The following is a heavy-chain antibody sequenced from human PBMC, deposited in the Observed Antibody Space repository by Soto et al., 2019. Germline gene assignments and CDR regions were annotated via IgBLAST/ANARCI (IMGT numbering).Heavy chain of an antibody. CDR1: GYSVSSNSAA. Sequence: SQNLSLTCAISGYSVSSNSAAWNWISQSPSRGLEWLGRTYYRSKWYNDYAVSVKSRITINPDTSKNQFSLQLNSVTPEDTAVYYCARSTYSRSWRNYYHHGMNVWGQGTTVTGSS. CDR2: TYYRSKWYN. V-gene: IGHV6-1*01. CDR3: ARSTYSRSWRNYYHHGMNV. D-gene: IGHD6-13*01. J-gene: IGHJ6*01.